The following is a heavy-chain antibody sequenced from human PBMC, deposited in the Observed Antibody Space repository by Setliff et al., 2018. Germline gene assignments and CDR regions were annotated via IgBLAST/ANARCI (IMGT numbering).Heavy chain of an antibody. V-gene: IGHV1-8*01. D-gene: IGHD3-22*01. CDR1: GYTFSSYD. J-gene: IGHJ4*02. CDR2: MNPNSGNT. Sequence: ASVKVSCKASGYTFSSYDINWARQATGQGLEWMGWMNPNSGNTAYAQKFQGRVTMTRNSSISTAYMELSTLRSEDTAVYYCARAGYDSSGYYYEGGTYWGQGTLVTVSS. CDR3: ARAGYDSSGYYYEGGTY.